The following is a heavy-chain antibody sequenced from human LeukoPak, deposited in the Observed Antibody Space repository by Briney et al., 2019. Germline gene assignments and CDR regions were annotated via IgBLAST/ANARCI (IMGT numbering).Heavy chain of an antibody. Sequence: GGSLRLSCAASGFTFSNYAMNWVRQAPGKGLEWVSVISGSGGSTDYADSVKGRFTISRDNSKNTLYLQMNSLRAEDTAVYYCARDAVYSSSWQYYWGQGTLVTVSS. D-gene: IGHD6-13*01. CDR2: ISGSGGST. CDR1: GFTFSNYA. CDR3: ARDAVYSSSWQYY. V-gene: IGHV3-23*01. J-gene: IGHJ4*02.